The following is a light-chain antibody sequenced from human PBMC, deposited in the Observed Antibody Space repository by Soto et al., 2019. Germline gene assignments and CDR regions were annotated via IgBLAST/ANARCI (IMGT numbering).Light chain of an antibody. Sequence: EIVLTQSPGTLSLSPGERAALSCRASRSLSSTSLAWYQQRPGQAPRLLIYDGSSRATGIPDRFSGSGSGTDFTLTINRLEPDDFAVYYYHQYGSAPRTFGQGTKVESK. J-gene: IGKJ1*01. CDR3: HQYGSAPRT. V-gene: IGKV3-20*01. CDR2: DGS. CDR1: RSLSSTS.